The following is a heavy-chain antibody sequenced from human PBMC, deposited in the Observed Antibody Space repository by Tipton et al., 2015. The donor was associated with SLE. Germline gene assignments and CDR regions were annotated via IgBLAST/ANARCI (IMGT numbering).Heavy chain of an antibody. V-gene: IGHV4-61*02. D-gene: IGHD6-19*01. Sequence: LRLSCTVSGGSISSGSHYWSWIRQPAGKGLEWIGRIYTSGSTNYNPSLKGRVTISVDTSKNQFSLKLSSVTAADTAVYYCARDPVAGRGIDYWGQGTLVTVSS. CDR1: GGSISSGSHY. CDR2: IYTSGST. J-gene: IGHJ4*02. CDR3: ARDPVAGRGIDY.